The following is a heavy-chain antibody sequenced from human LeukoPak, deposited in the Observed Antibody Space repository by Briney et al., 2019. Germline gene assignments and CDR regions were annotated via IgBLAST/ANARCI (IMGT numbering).Heavy chain of an antibody. Sequence: NPSETLSLTCTVSGGSISSYYWSWIRQPPGKGLEWIGYIYTSGSTNYNPSLKSRVTISVDTSKNQFSLKLSSVTAADTAVYYCAAGEVYSSSSNPHPPSFDYWGQGTLVTVSS. CDR2: IYTSGST. CDR1: GGSISSYY. CDR3: AAGEVYSSSSNPHPPSFDY. J-gene: IGHJ4*02. D-gene: IGHD6-6*01. V-gene: IGHV4-4*09.